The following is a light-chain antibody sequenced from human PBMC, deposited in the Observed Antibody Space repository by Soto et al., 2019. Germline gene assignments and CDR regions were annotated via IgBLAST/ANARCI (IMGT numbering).Light chain of an antibody. J-gene: IGKJ1*01. Sequence: EIVLTQSPGTLSLSPGERATLSCRASQSVSSSYLAWYQQKPGQAPRLVIYGASSRATGIPDRFSGSGSGTDLTLTISRLEPEDFAVYYCQQHGSSPWTFGQGTKVEIK. V-gene: IGKV3-20*01. CDR2: GAS. CDR3: QQHGSSPWT. CDR1: QSVSSSY.